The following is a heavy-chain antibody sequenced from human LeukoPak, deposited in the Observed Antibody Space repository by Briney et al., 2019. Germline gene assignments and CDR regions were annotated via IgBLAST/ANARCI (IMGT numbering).Heavy chain of an antibody. CDR3: ARLVVAGTGAFDI. D-gene: IGHD6-19*01. CDR1: GGSISSSNW. J-gene: IGHJ3*02. CDR2: IYHSGST. Sequence: TSGTLSLTCAVSGGSISSSNWWSWVRQPPGKGLEWIGEIYHSGSTNYNPSLKSRVTISVDKSKNQFSLKLSSVTAADTAVYYCARLVVAGTGAFDIWGQGTMVTVSS. V-gene: IGHV4-4*02.